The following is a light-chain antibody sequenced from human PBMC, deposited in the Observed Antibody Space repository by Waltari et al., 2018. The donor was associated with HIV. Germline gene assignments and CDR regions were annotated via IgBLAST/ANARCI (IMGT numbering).Light chain of an antibody. V-gene: IGKV3-15*01. Sequence: EILMTQSPATLSVSPGERATLSCRASQSVTINLAWYQQKPGQAPRLLIYGASTRATGSPARFSGSGSGTEFTLTISRLQSEEFAVYYCQQYDNWSPWTFGQGTKVEIK. CDR3: QQYDNWSPWT. CDR2: GAS. CDR1: QSVTIN. J-gene: IGKJ1*01.